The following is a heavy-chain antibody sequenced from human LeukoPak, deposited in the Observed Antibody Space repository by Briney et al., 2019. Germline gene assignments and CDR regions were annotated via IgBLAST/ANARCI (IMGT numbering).Heavy chain of an antibody. CDR2: IYSGGST. Sequence: GGSLRLSCAASGFTVSGHYMSWVRQAPGKGLEWVSVIYSGGSTFYGDSVKGRFTISRDNSKNTLYLQMNSLRAEETAVYYCARARYDYGDYVGAFDIWGQGTMVTVSS. J-gene: IGHJ3*02. D-gene: IGHD4-17*01. V-gene: IGHV3-53*01. CDR1: GFTVSGHY. CDR3: ARARYDYGDYVGAFDI.